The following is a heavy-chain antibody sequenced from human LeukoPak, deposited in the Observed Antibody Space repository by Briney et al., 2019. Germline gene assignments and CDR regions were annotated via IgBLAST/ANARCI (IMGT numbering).Heavy chain of an antibody. Sequence: PSETLSLTCAVYGGSFSGYYWSWIRQPPGKGLEWIGEINHSGSTNYNPSLKSRVTISVDTSKNQFSLKLSSVTAADTAVYYCARGRRPYGSGSYYPRFFDYWGQGTLVTVSS. V-gene: IGHV4-34*01. CDR1: GGSFSGYY. D-gene: IGHD3-10*01. J-gene: IGHJ4*02. CDR3: ARGRRPYGSGSYYPRFFDY. CDR2: INHSGST.